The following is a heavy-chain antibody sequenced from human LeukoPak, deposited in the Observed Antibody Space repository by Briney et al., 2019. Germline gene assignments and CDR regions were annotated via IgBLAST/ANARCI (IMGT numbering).Heavy chain of an antibody. CDR2: ISPYNGNA. CDR3: VRDGYVDL. V-gene: IGHV1-18*01. J-gene: IGHJ2*01. CDR1: GYTFTSYG. Sequence: ASVKVSWKASGYTFTSYGLAWVRQAPGQGLEWIGWISPYNGNADYAQDLQGRVTMTTDTSTSTAYMELRSLRSDDTGVYYCVRDGYVDLWGRGTLVTVSS. D-gene: IGHD6-13*01.